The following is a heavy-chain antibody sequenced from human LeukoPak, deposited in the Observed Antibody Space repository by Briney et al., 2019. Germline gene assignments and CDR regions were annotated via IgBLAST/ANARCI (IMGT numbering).Heavy chain of an antibody. CDR3: SRHEHKALAGDT. CDR2: IFYSGST. J-gene: IGHJ5*02. Sequence: RSSETLSLTCTVSGGSISTSNYYWGWIRQPPGKGLEWIGNIFYSGSTYYSPSVKSRVTISVDTSINHFSLTLTSLTAADTAVYFCSRHEHKALAGDTWGQGTLVTVSS. CDR1: GGSISTSNYY. V-gene: IGHV4-39*01. D-gene: IGHD6-19*01.